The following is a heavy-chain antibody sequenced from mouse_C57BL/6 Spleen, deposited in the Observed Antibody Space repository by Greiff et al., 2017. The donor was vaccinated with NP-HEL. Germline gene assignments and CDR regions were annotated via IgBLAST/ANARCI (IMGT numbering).Heavy chain of an antibody. D-gene: IGHD1-1*01. CDR3: ARGDYYGSSPYWYFDV. V-gene: IGHV1-52*01. Sequence: QVQLQQSGAELVRPGSSVKLSCKASGYTFTSYWMHWVKQRPIQGLEWIGNIDPSDSETHYNQKFKDKATLTVDKSSSTAYMQLSSLTSEDSAVYYCARGDYYGSSPYWYFDVWGTGTTVTVSS. J-gene: IGHJ1*03. CDR2: IDPSDSET. CDR1: GYTFTSYW.